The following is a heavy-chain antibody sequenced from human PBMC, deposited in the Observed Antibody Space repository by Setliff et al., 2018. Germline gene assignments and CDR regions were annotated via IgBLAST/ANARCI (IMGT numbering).Heavy chain of an antibody. V-gene: IGHV3-66*02. Sequence: GGSLRLSCAASGFTVSSSYMTWVRQAPGKGLEWVSVIYTGGSTYYADSMKARFTISRDTSKNTLYLQMNSLRTEDTAVYYCARGNYGSGSPVYVWFDPWGQGTLVTVSS. CDR2: IYTGGST. J-gene: IGHJ5*02. D-gene: IGHD3-10*01. CDR1: GFTVSSSY. CDR3: ARGNYGSGSPVYVWFDP.